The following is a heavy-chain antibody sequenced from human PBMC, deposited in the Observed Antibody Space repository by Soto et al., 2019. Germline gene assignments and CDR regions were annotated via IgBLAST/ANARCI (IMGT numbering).Heavy chain of an antibody. CDR2: INHNGST. CDR3: ARDRVYNYRYLDY. D-gene: IGHD3-16*02. Sequence: SETLSLTCAVYGGSFSNYYWTWIRRPPGRGLEWIGEINHNGSTNYNPSLKSRLTISVDASRNQFSLKLSSVTAADTAMYYCARDRVYNYRYLDYWGQGTRVTVSS. V-gene: IGHV4-34*01. J-gene: IGHJ4*02. CDR1: GGSFSNYY.